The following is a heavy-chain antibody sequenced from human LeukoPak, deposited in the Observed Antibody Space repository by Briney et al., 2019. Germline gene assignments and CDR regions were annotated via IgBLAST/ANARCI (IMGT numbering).Heavy chain of an antibody. CDR3: ARAWDSGTVAVAGYFDY. D-gene: IGHD6-19*01. V-gene: IGHV3-7*01. Sequence: GSLRLSCASSGFTFSSFWMSWVRQAPGTGLEWVANIKQDGSEKYYVDSVEGRFTISRDNAKNSLYLQMNSLRAEDTAVYYCARAWDSGTVAVAGYFDYWGQGTLVTVSS. CDR2: IKQDGSEK. CDR1: GFTFSSFW. J-gene: IGHJ4*02.